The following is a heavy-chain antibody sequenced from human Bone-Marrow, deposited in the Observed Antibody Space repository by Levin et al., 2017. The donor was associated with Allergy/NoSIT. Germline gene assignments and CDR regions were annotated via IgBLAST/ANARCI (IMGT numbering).Heavy chain of an antibody. D-gene: IGHD3-3*01. J-gene: IGHJ6*02. CDR1: GFTFSSYW. V-gene: IGHV3-7*01. CDR3: TRGYDFWNGYDQDGFDV. Sequence: GGSLRLSCAASGFTFSSYWMSWVRQAPGKGLEWLANIKVDGSEKNYVDSVKGRVTISRDNAKRSLYLQMNSLGADDTAIYYCTRGYDFWNGYDQDGFDVWGRGTTVTVS. CDR2: IKVDGSEK.